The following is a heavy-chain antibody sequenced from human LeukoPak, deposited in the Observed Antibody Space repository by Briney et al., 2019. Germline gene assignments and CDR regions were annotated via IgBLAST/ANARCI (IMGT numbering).Heavy chain of an antibody. CDR2: INLNGITT. CDR3: ARDFAGDRDY. Sequence: GGSLRLSCAASGFTFSSYGMHWVRQAPGKGLVWVARINLNGITTTYTDSVKGRFTISRDNAKNTLYLQMNSLRAEDTAVYYCARDFAGDRDYWGQGTLVTVSS. V-gene: IGHV3-74*01. CDR1: GFTFSSYG. J-gene: IGHJ4*02. D-gene: IGHD4-17*01.